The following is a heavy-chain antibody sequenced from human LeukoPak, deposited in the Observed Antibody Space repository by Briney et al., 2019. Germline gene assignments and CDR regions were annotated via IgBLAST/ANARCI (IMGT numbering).Heavy chain of an antibody. Sequence: GGSLRLSCAASGFTFSSYSMNWVRQAPGKGLEWVSYISCSSSNKYYADSVKGRFTISRDNAKNSLYLQMNSLRAEDTAVYYCARDVSSGYSYYYYYMDVWGKGTTVTVSS. CDR3: ARDVSSGYSYYYYYMDV. J-gene: IGHJ6*03. D-gene: IGHD3-22*01. CDR2: ISCSSSNK. V-gene: IGHV3-48*01. CDR1: GFTFSSYS.